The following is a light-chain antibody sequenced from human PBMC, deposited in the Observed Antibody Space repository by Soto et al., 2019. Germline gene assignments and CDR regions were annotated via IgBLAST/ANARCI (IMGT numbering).Light chain of an antibody. Sequence: QSVLTQPPSASGTPGQRVTISCSGTSSNIGSKYVYWYQQLPGTTPKLLIYRNTQRPSGVPDRFSGSKSGTSASLAISGLRAEDEADYYWAAWDDSRRGGVFGGGTKLTVL. V-gene: IGLV1-47*01. CDR3: AAWDDSRRGGV. CDR2: RNT. J-gene: IGLJ2*01. CDR1: SSNIGSKY.